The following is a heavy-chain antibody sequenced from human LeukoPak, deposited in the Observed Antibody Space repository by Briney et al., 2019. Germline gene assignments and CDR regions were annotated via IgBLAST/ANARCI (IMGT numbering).Heavy chain of an antibody. J-gene: IGHJ6*02. CDR1: GGSFSGYH. CDR2: INHSGST. CDR3: ARREYDFWSGYYYYYYGMDV. D-gene: IGHD3-3*01. V-gene: IGHV4-34*01. Sequence: SETLSLTCAVYGGSFSGYHWSWIRQPPGKGLEWIGEINHSGSTNYNPSLKSRVTISVDTSKNQFSLKLSSVTAADTAVYYCARREYDFWSGYYYYYYGMDVWGQGTTVTVPS.